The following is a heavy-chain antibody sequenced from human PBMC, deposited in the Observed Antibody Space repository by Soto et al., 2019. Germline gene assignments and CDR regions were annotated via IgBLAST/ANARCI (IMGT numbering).Heavy chain of an antibody. J-gene: IGHJ3*02. CDR1: GYTFTSYG. CDR2: ISAYNGNT. V-gene: IGHV1-18*01. CDR3: ARDAPVIVGATDAFDI. D-gene: IGHD1-26*01. Sequence: ASVKVSCKASGYTFTSYGISWVRQAPGQGLEWMGWISAYNGNTNYAQTLQGRVTMTTDTSTSTAYMELRSLRSDDTAVYYCARDAPVIVGATDAFDIWGQGTMVTVSS.